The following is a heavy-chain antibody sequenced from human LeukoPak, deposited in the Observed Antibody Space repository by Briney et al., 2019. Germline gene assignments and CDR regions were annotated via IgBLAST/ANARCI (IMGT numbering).Heavy chain of an antibody. V-gene: IGHV1-18*01. CDR1: GYTFTSYG. D-gene: IGHD3-22*01. Sequence: GASVKVSCKASGYTFTSYGISWVRQAPGQGLEWMGWISAYNGNTNYAQKLQGRVTMTTDTSTSTAYMELRSLRSDDTAVYYCARVIPHDYYDSSGYFGYWGQGTLVTVSS. CDR2: ISAYNGNT. J-gene: IGHJ4*02. CDR3: ARVIPHDYYDSSGYFGY.